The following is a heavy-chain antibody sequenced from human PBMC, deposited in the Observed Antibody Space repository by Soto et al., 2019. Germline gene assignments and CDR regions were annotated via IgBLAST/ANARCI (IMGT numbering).Heavy chain of an antibody. J-gene: IGHJ1*01. CDR2: IYASGSA. D-gene: IGHD6-19*01. CDR1: TGSLSTFY. CDR3: ARGPYSSGWHPLYFQH. V-gene: IGHV4-4*07. Sequence: PSETLSLTCRLSTGSLSTFYWNWIRQPAGGKGLEWIGRIYASGSANYNPSLKSRVTISVDTSKNQFSLKLSSVTAADTAVYYCARGPYSSGWHPLYFQHWGQGTLVTVSS.